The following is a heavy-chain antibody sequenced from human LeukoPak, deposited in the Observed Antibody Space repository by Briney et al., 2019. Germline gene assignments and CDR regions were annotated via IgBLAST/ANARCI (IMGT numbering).Heavy chain of an antibody. V-gene: IGHV3-23*01. CDR2: ISGSGGST. CDR1: GFTFSSYA. CDR3: ARKAVAGNY. D-gene: IGHD6-19*01. Sequence: PGGSLRLSCAASGFTFSSYAMSWVRQAPGEGLEWVSAISGSGGSTYYADSVKGRFTISRDNFKNTQYLQMNSLRAEDTAVYYCARKAVAGNYWGQGTLVTVSS. J-gene: IGHJ4*02.